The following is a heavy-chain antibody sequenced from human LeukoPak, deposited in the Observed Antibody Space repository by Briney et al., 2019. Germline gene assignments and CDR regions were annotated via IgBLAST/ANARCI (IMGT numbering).Heavy chain of an antibody. CDR2: ISSSSSYI. V-gene: IGHV3-21*01. D-gene: IGHD1-26*01. CDR3: ARQVGATLVDY. CDR1: GFTFSSYN. Sequence: GGSLRLSCAASGFTFSSYNMNWVRQAPGKGLEWVSSISSSSSYIYYADSMKGRFTISRDNAKNSLYLQMSSLRAEDTAVYYCARQVGATLVDYWGQGTLVTVSS. J-gene: IGHJ4*02.